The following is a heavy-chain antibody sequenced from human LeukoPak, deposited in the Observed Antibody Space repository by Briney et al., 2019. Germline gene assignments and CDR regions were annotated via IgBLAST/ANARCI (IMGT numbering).Heavy chain of an antibody. J-gene: IGHJ1*01. CDR1: GVSISTYY. V-gene: IGHV4-59*01. CDR3: ARGGAARLHFQN. D-gene: IGHD6-6*01. Sequence: PSETLSLTCTVSGVSISTYYWNWIRQPPGKGLEWIGYIYHSGSTNYNPSLQSRVTISVDTSKNQFSLNLNSVTAADTAVYYCARGGAARLHFQNWGQGTLVTVSS. CDR2: IYHSGST.